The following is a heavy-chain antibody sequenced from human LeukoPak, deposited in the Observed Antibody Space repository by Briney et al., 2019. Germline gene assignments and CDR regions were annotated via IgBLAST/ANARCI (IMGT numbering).Heavy chain of an antibody. CDR2: INHSGSA. J-gene: IGHJ4*02. CDR1: GGPFSGYY. CDR3: ARARGDYYDSSGYYSAFDY. V-gene: IGHV4-34*01. D-gene: IGHD3-22*01. Sequence: SETLSLTCAVYGGPFSGYYWSWIRQPPGKGLEWIGEINHSGSANYNPSLKRRVTISVDMSKNQFSLKLSSVTAADTAVYYCARARGDYYDSSGYYSAFDYWGQGTLVTVSS.